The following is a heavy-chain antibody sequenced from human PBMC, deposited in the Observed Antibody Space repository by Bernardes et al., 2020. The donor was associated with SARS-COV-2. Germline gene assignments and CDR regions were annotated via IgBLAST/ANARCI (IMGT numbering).Heavy chain of an antibody. V-gene: IGHV3-23*01. CDR3: AKGSGYRFDY. CDR2: ISGASGT. Sequence: GGSLRLSCAAAGFTFSTSVMRWVRQAPGKGLEWVSTISGASGTYYAASVKGRFTISRDNSKNTVYLQMNNLRAEETAIYYCAKGSGYRFDYWGQGTLVTVSS. CDR1: GFTFSTSV. J-gene: IGHJ4*02. D-gene: IGHD5-12*01.